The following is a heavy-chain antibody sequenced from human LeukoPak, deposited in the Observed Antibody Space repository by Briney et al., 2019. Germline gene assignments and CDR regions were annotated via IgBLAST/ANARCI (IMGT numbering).Heavy chain of an antibody. J-gene: IGHJ1*01. Sequence: AGGSLRLSCAASGFTFSNYAMHWVRQAPGKGLEWVAVISYDGPNKYYADSVKGRFTISRDNSTNMLFLQMNSLKPEDTALYYCAKDFAKYCSGGCDFQDWGQGTLVTVSS. CDR1: GFTFSNYA. D-gene: IGHD2-15*01. CDR3: AKDFAKYCSGGCDFQD. V-gene: IGHV3-30*18. CDR2: ISYDGPNK.